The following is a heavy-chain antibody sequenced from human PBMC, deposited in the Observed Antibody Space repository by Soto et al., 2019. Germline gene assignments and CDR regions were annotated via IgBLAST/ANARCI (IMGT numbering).Heavy chain of an antibody. CDR2: IYYTGST. D-gene: IGHD5-12*01. Sequence: SXTRSLTCAVSGGSISSYYWSWIRQPPGKGLEWIGYIYYTGSTNYSPSLKSRVTISVDTSKNQFSLKLSSVTAADTAVYYCARSSYTGYDFDYWGQGTLVTVSS. CDR1: GGSISSYY. CDR3: ARSSYTGYDFDY. V-gene: IGHV4-59*01. J-gene: IGHJ4*02.